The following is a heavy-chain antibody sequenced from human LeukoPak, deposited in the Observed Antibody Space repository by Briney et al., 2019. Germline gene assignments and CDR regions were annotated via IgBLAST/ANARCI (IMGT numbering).Heavy chain of an antibody. V-gene: IGHV3-30*09. J-gene: IGHJ4*02. Sequence: AGGSLRLSCAASGFTFRNYAMYGVRQARGRVLEWAAVLSFDWNTTFYSDSVKGRFAISRDNSKNTIYLEMNSLRPEDTAVYYCARFRAATTRFDYWGQGTLVTVSS. CDR2: LSFDWNTT. D-gene: IGHD1/OR15-1a*01. CDR1: GFTFRNYA. CDR3: ARFRAATTRFDY.